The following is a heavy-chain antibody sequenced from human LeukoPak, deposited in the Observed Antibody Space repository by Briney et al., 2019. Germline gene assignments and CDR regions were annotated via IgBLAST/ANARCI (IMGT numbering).Heavy chain of an antibody. V-gene: IGHV4-59*06. CDR2: IYHSGSV. Sequence: SETLSLTCTVSGGSISNYYWSWIRQHPGKGLEWIGYIYHSGSVYYNPSLKSRVSISVDTSKNQFSLKVTSVTAADTAVYYCARDRFGNNYFDYWGQGALVTVSS. CDR1: GGSISNYY. J-gene: IGHJ4*02. CDR3: ARDRFGNNYFDY. D-gene: IGHD1/OR15-1a*01.